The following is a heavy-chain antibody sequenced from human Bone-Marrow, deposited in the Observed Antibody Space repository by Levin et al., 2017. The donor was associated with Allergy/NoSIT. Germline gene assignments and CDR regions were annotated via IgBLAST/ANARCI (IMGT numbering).Heavy chain of an antibody. CDR1: GFTFSSYA. D-gene: IGHD6-19*01. Sequence: GESLKISCAASGFTFSSYAMSWVRQAPGKGLEWVSSISGSGDSTYYADSVKGRFTISRDYSKHTLYLQMNSLRAEDTAIYYCAKNRQWLAPKNFDYWGQGTLVTVSS. V-gene: IGHV3-23*01. CDR2: ISGSGDST. CDR3: AKNRQWLAPKNFDY. J-gene: IGHJ4*02.